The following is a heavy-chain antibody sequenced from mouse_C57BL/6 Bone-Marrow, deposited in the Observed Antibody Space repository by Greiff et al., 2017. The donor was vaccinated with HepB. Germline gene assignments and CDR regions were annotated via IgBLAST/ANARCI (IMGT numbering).Heavy chain of an antibody. J-gene: IGHJ1*03. V-gene: IGHV5-12*01. D-gene: IGHD2-4*01. CDR3: ARLTFYYDYDWGWYFDV. Sequence: EVQVVESGGGLVQPGGSLKLSCAASGFTFSDYYMYWVRQTPEKRLEWVAYISNGGGSTYYPDTVKGRFTISRDNAKNTRYLQMSRLKSEDTAMYYCARLTFYYDYDWGWYFDVWGTGTTVTVSS. CDR1: GFTFSDYY. CDR2: ISNGGGST.